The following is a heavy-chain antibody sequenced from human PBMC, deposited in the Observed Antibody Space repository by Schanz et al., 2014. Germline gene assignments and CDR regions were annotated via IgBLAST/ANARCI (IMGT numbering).Heavy chain of an antibody. CDR3: AKDISDTSGKDDY. J-gene: IGHJ4*02. CDR2: INTGVNT. V-gene: IGHV3-23*04. Sequence: EVQLVESGGGWVQPGGSLRLSCAASGFTFSSYAMSWVRQAPGKGLEWVSAINTGVNTYYADSVRGRFTMSRDNSKNTLFLQMNSLRVEDSAIYYCAKDISDTSGKDDYWGQGTLVTVSS. CDR1: GFTFSSYA. D-gene: IGHD3-22*01.